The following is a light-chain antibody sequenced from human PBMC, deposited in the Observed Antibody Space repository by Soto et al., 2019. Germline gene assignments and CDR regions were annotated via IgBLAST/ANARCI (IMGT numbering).Light chain of an antibody. CDR3: SSYTSSSTRV. J-gene: IGLJ1*01. CDR2: DIR. V-gene: IGLV2-14*03. CDR1: SSDVGGYKY. Sequence: QSALTQPASVSGSPGQSITISCTGTSSDVGGYKYVSWYQQHPGKAPKLMIYDIRNRPSGVSNRFSGSKSGHTASLTISGLQAEDEADYYCSSYTSSSTRVFGTGTKLTVL.